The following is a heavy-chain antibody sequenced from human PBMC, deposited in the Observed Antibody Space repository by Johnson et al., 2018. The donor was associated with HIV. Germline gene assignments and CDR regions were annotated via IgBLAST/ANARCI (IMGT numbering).Heavy chain of an antibody. D-gene: IGHD1-26*01. CDR3: TVHSGERTDHDAFDI. CDR2: IRSKANSYAT. Sequence: VQLVESGGGVVQPGRSLRLSCAASGFTFSGSAMHWVRQASGKGLEWVGRIRSKANSYATAYAASVKGSFTISSDDSKNTAYLQMNSLKTEDTAVYYCTVHSGERTDHDAFDIWGRGTMVTVSS. J-gene: IGHJ3*02. CDR1: GFTFSGSA. V-gene: IGHV3-73*01.